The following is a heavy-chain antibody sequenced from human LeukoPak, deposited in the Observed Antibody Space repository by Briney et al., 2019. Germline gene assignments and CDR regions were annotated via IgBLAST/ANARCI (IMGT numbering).Heavy chain of an antibody. Sequence: PSETLSLTCTVSADSINTVSGFYWSWIRQPPGKGLEWIGSLFNSGTTNYNPSLRGRVTMSVDMSKSQLSLKLRSVTAADTATYYCTTTPLWLSFDYWGQGALVTVSS. CDR3: TTTPLWLSFDY. CDR1: ADSINTVSGFY. CDR2: LFNSGTT. V-gene: IGHV4-61*08. J-gene: IGHJ4*02. D-gene: IGHD6-19*01.